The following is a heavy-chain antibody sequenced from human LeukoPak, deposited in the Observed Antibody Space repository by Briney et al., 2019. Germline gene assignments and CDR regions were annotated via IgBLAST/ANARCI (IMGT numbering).Heavy chain of an antibody. D-gene: IGHD2-15*01. V-gene: IGHV3-48*02. CDR3: ARDDSSGGREYYYGMDV. CDR1: GFTFSSYS. CDR2: ISSSSSTI. Sequence: GGSLRLSCAASGFTFSSYSMNWVRQTPGKGLEWVSYISSSSSTIYYADSVKGRFTISRDNAKNSLYLQMNSLRDEDTAVYYCARDDSSGGREYYYGMDVWGQGTTVTVSS. J-gene: IGHJ6*02.